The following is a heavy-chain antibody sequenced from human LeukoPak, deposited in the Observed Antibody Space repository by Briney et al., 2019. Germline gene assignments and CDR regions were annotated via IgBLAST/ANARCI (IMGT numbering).Heavy chain of an antibody. CDR2: IYYSGST. Sequence: SETLSLTCTVSGGSISSSSYYWGWIRQPPGKGLEWIGSIYYSGSTYYNPSLKSRVTISVDTSKNQFSLKLSSVTAADTAVYYCARVSPDTESHAFDIWGQGTMVTVSS. CDR3: ARVSPDTESHAFDI. V-gene: IGHV4-39*07. D-gene: IGHD5-18*01. J-gene: IGHJ3*02. CDR1: GGSISSSSYY.